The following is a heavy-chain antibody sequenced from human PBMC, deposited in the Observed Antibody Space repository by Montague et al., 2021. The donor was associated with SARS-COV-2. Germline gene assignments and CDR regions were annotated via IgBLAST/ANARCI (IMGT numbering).Heavy chain of an antibody. J-gene: IGHJ4*02. CDR1: GFTFSSYA. Sequence: SLRLSCAASGFTFSSYAMHWVRQAPGKGLEWVAVISYDGNNKYYADSVKGRFTISRDNSKNTLYLQMNSLRAEDTAVYYCARAHSGSYPNYSDYWGQGTLVTVSS. CDR2: ISYDGNNK. D-gene: IGHD1-26*01. V-gene: IGHV3-30-3*01. CDR3: ARAHSGSYPNYSDY.